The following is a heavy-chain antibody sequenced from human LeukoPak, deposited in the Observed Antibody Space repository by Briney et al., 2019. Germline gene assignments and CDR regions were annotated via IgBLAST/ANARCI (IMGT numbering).Heavy chain of an antibody. Sequence: PSETLSLTCAVSGGSISSGGYYWNWIRQHPGKGLEWIGYIYYSGGTYYNPSLKSRLSLSVDTSKNQFSVKLSSVTAADTAIYYCARQIVPAAGHDAFDIWGQGTMVTVSS. CDR1: GGSISSGGYY. V-gene: IGHV4-31*11. CDR3: ARQIVPAAGHDAFDI. J-gene: IGHJ3*02. CDR2: IYYSGGT. D-gene: IGHD2-2*01.